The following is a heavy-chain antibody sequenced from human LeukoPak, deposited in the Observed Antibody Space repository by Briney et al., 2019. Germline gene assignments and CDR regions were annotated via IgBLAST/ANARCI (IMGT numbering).Heavy chain of an antibody. CDR1: GYSFTNYW. Sequence: GESLKISCKGSGYSFTNYWIGWMRQMPGKGLECMGIIYPGDSDTRYSPSFQGQVTISVDKSISTAYVQWSSLKASDSAMYYCARMGSSTQFPRRFDPWGQGTLVTVSS. D-gene: IGHD2-2*01. CDR3: ARMGSSTQFPRRFDP. V-gene: IGHV5-51*01. J-gene: IGHJ5*02. CDR2: IYPGDSDT.